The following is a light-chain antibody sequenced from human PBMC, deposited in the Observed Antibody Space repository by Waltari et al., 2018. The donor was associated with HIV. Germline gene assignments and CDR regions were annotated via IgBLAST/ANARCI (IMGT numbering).Light chain of an antibody. J-gene: IGLJ2*01. Sequence: SYVLTQPPSVSVAPGQTARITCSGNNIGSKGVHWYQHKPGQAPVLVVHDDSDRPSGIPDQFSGSKSGSTATLSISGAEVGDEADYYCQVWESRIEHMVFGGGTKLTV. CDR1: NIGSKG. V-gene: IGLV3-21*02. CDR2: DDS. CDR3: QVWESRIEHMV.